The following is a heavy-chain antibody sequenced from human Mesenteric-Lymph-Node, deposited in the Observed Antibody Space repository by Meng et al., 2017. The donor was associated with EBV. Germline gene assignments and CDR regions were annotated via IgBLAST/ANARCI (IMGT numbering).Heavy chain of an antibody. CDR2: INQSGST. Sequence: QVQLQQWGAXLLKPXXXLSLTCAVYSGSFSGYYWTWIRQPPGKGLEWIGEINQSGSTNYNPSLKSRVTISVDTSKNQFSLKLSSVTAADTAVYFCARIHSVRLRPFDYWGQGSLVTVSS. D-gene: IGHD5-12*01. J-gene: IGHJ4*01. CDR3: ARIHSVRLRPFDY. CDR1: SGSFSGYY. V-gene: IGHV4-34*01.